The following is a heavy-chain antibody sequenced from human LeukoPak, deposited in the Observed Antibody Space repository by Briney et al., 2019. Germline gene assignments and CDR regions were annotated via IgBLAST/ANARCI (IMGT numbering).Heavy chain of an antibody. CDR3: ARSDILTGYYFDY. CDR2: INSDGSST. D-gene: IGHD3-9*01. CDR1: GFTFSSYA. Sequence: GGSLRLSCAASGFTFSSYAMSWVRQAPGEGLVWVSRINSDGSSTSYADSVKGRFTISRDNAKNTLYLQMNSLRAEDTAVYYCARSDILTGYYFDYWGQGTLVTVSS. V-gene: IGHV3-74*01. J-gene: IGHJ4*02.